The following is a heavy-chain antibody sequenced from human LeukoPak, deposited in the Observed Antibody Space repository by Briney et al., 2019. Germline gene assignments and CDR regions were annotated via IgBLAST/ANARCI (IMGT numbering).Heavy chain of an antibody. J-gene: IGHJ4*02. Sequence: SETLSLTCIVSGGSISKYYWSWIRQPPGKGLEWIGYISYSGNTKYNSSLKSRVTISLDTSKNQFSLKLNSVTAADTAVYYCARTLGHCSGGSCPPGYWGQGSLVTVSS. CDR2: ISYSGNT. D-gene: IGHD2-15*01. CDR3: ARTLGHCSGGSCPPGY. V-gene: IGHV4-59*12. CDR1: GGSISKYY.